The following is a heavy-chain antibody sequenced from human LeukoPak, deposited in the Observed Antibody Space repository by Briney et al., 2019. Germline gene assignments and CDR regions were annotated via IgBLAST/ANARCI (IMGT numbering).Heavy chain of an antibody. Sequence: GGSLRLSCAASGFTFSSYAMHWVRQAPGKGLERVAVISYDGSNKYYADSVKGRFTISRDNSKNTLYLQMNSLRAEDTAVYYCARDRIFDYWGQGTLVTVSS. J-gene: IGHJ4*02. V-gene: IGHV3-30*04. CDR3: ARDRIFDY. CDR1: GFTFSSYA. CDR2: ISYDGSNK.